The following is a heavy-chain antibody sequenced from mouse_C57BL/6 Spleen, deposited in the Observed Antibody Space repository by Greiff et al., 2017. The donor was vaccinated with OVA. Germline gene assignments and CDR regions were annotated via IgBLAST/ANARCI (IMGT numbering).Heavy chain of an antibody. V-gene: IGHV2-2*01. CDR2: IWSGGST. CDR3: ARNLLGHFDY. D-gene: IGHD2-10*01. Sequence: QVQLQQSGPGLVQPSQSLSITCTVSGFSLTSYGVHWVRQSPGKGLEWLGVIWSGGSTDYNAAFISRLSISKDNSKSQVFFKMNSLQSDDTAIYYCARNLLGHFDYWGQGTTLTVSS. J-gene: IGHJ2*01. CDR1: GFSLTSYG.